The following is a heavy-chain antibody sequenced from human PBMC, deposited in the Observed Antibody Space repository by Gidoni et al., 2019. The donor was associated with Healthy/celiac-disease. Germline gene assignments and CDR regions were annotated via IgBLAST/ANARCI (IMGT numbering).Heavy chain of an antibody. J-gene: IGHJ4*02. CDR3: AKTMDIVVVVAATMVDY. V-gene: IGHV3-30*18. D-gene: IGHD2-15*01. CDR1: GFTFISHG. Sequence: QVQLVESGRGVVQPGRSLRLSCASSGFTFISHGLHWVRQGPGKGLECVAVISYDGSNKYYADSLKGRFTISRDNSKITLDLQMNSLRSEDTAVYYCAKTMDIVVVVAATMVDYWGQGTLVTVSS. CDR2: ISYDGSNK.